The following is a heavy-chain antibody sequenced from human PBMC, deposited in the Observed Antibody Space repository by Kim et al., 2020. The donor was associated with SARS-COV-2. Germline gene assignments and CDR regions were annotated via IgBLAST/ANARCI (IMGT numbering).Heavy chain of an antibody. D-gene: IGHD4-17*01. CDR3: VGLGNWGGDYWGQGTLSEVDY. CDR1: GCTFSSYA. Sequence: SVKVSCKASGCTFSSYAISWVRQAPGQGLEWMGGIIPIFGTANYAQKFQGRVTITADESTSTAYMELSSLRSEDTAVYYCVGLGNWGGDYWGQGTLSEVDYWGQGTLVTVSS. CDR2: IIPIFGTA. J-gene: IGHJ4*02. V-gene: IGHV1-69*13.